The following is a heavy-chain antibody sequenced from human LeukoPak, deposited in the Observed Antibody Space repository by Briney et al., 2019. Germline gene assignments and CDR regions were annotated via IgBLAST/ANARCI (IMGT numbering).Heavy chain of an antibody. D-gene: IGHD3-10*01. CDR2: ISYDGDNK. Sequence: GGSLRLSCAASGFTFSNYGMHWVRQAPGKGLEWVAVISYDGDNKYYADSVKGRFTISRDNSKNTLYLQVSSLRAEDTAVYYCVKDIHYYGSGNYYNGYFDYWGQGTLVTVSS. J-gene: IGHJ4*02. CDR3: VKDIHYYGSGNYYNGYFDY. V-gene: IGHV3-30*18. CDR1: GFTFSNYG.